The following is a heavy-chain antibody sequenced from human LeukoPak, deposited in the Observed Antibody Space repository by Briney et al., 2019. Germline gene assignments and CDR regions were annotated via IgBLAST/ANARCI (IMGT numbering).Heavy chain of an antibody. V-gene: IGHV4-61*02. J-gene: IGHJ3*02. Sequence: PSETLSLTCTVSGGSISSGSYYWSWIRQPAGKGLEWIGRIHTSGSTNYNPSLKSRVTISVDTSKNQFSLKLSSVTAADTAVYYCARDWHAFDIWGQGTIVTVSS. CDR1: GGSISSGSYY. CDR2: IHTSGST. CDR3: ARDWHAFDI.